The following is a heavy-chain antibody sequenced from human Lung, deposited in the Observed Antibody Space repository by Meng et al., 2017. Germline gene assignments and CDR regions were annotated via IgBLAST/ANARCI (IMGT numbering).Heavy chain of an antibody. Sequence: QVQLQQLGAGLLKPSETLSLTCVVSGGSFSDYYWSWIRQPPGKGLEWIGEINHSGSTNYNPSLESRATISVDTSQNNLSLKLSSVTAADSAVYYCARGPTIMAHDFDYWGQGTLVTVSS. V-gene: IGHV4-34*01. CDR3: ARGPTIMAHDFDY. J-gene: IGHJ4*02. CDR2: INHSGST. CDR1: GGSFSDYY. D-gene: IGHD5-12*01.